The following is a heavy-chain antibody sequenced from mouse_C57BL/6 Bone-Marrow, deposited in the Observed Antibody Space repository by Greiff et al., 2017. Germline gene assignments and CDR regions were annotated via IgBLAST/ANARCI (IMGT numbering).Heavy chain of an antibody. D-gene: IGHD2-10*01. J-gene: IGHJ1*03. CDR2: IHPNSGST. CDR1: GYTFTSYS. CDR3: ARKRAYFKWYFDV. V-gene: IGHV1-64*01. Sequence: VQLQQPGAELVKPGASVKLSCKASGYTFTSYSMHWVKQRPGQGLEWIGMIHPNSGSTNYNEKFKGKATLTVDKSSSTVYMQLSSLTSEDSAVYYCARKRAYFKWYFDVWGTGTTVTVSS.